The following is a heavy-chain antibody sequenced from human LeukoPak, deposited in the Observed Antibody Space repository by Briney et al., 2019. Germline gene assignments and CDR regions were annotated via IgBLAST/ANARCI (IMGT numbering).Heavy chain of an antibody. V-gene: IGHV1-69*05. CDR2: IIPIFGTA. D-gene: IGHD2-2*01. CDR1: GGTFSSYA. J-gene: IGHJ6*03. CDR3: ARSAIVVVPSDYYYYMDV. Sequence: ASVKVSCKASGGTFSSYAISWVRQAPGQGLEWMGGIIPIFGTANYAQKFQGRVTITTDESTSTAYMELSSLRSEDTAVYYCARSAIVVVPSDYYYYMDVWGEGTTVTVSS.